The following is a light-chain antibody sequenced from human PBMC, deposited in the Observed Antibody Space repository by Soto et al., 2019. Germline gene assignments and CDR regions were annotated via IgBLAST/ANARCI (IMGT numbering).Light chain of an antibody. CDR3: QQYGSSALT. Sequence: EIVLTQSPGTLSLSPGERATLSCRASQTVINTYLAWYQQKPGQAPRLLIYGASSRATGVPDRFSGSGSGIDFTLTISRLEAEDFGVYFCQQYGSSALTFGGGTKVEIK. CDR1: QTVINTY. CDR2: GAS. J-gene: IGKJ4*01. V-gene: IGKV3-20*01.